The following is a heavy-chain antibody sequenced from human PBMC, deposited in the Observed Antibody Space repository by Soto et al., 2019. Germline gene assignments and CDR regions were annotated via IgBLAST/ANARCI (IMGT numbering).Heavy chain of an antibody. CDR2: IYYSGST. D-gene: IGHD3-9*01. V-gene: IGHV4-31*03. CDR3: ARVPAPPQELRYFDWFYYYYGMDV. Sequence: PSETLSLTCTVSGGSISSGGYYWSWIRQHPGKGLEWIGYIYYSGSTYYNPSLKSRVTISVDTSKNQFSLKLSSVTAADTAVYYCARVPAPPQELRYFDWFYYYYGMDVWGQGTTVTVSS. CDR1: GGSISSGGYY. J-gene: IGHJ6*02.